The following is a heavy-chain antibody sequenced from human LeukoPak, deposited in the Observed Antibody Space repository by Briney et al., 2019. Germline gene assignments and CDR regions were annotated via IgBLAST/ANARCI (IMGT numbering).Heavy chain of an antibody. D-gene: IGHD3-22*01. J-gene: IGHJ6*03. CDR3: ARWGYYDSSGYFYYYYYYMDV. Sequence: ASVKVSCKASGYTFTGYYMHWVRQAPGQGLEWMGWINPNSGGTNYAQKFQGRVTMTRDTSISTAYMELSRLRSDDTAVYYCARWGYYDSSGYFYYYYYYMDVWGKGTTVTVSS. CDR2: INPNSGGT. V-gene: IGHV1-2*02. CDR1: GYTFTGYY.